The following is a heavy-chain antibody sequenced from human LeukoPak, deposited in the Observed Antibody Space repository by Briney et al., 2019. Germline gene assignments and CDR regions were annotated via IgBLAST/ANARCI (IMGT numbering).Heavy chain of an antibody. CDR3: AKWVEYYYDSSGFDY. J-gene: IGHJ4*02. V-gene: IGHV3-30*18. CDR2: ISYDGSNK. D-gene: IGHD3-22*01. CDR1: GFTFSSYG. Sequence: GGSLRLSCAASGFTFSSYGMHWVRQAPGKGLEWVAVISYDGSNKYYADSVKGRFTISRDNSKNTLYLQMNSLRAEDTAVYYCAKWVEYYYDSSGFDYWGQGTLVTVSS.